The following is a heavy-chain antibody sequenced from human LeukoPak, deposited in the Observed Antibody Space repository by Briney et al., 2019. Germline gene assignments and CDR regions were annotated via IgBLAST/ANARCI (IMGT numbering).Heavy chain of an antibody. CDR1: GFTFSSYA. D-gene: IGHD1-26*01. V-gene: IGHV3-23*01. CDR2: ISGSGGST. J-gene: IGHJ4*02. CDR3: AKDTSGSYWRFDY. Sequence: PGGSLRLSCVTSGFTFSSYAMHWVRQAPGKGLEWVSAISGSGGSTYYADSVKGRFTISRDNSKNTLYLQMNSLRAEDTAVYYCAKDTSGSYWRFDYWGQGTLVTVSS.